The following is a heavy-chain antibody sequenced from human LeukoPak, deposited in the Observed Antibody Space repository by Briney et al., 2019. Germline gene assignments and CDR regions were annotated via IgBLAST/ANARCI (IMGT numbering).Heavy chain of an antibody. V-gene: IGHV4-59*08. CDR1: GGSTSSDY. CDR2: VYNSGDT. Sequence: SETLSLTCTVSGGSTSSDYWSWIRQSPGKGLEWVGYVYNSGDTGKNPSLKSRVTILLDTSKNQCSLKLTSVSAADTAVYYCARLKLGAYFDLWGRGTLVTAS. D-gene: IGHD3-16*01. J-gene: IGHJ2*01. CDR3: ARLKLGAYFDL.